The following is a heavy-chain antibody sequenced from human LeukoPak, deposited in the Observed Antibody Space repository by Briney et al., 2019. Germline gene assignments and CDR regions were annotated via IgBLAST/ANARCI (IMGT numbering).Heavy chain of an antibody. CDR2: ISGSGGST. CDR1: GFTFSSYA. V-gene: IGHV3-23*01. Sequence: GGSLRLSCAASGFTFSSYAMSWVRQAPGKGLEWVSAISGSGGSTYYADSVKGRFTISRDNSKNTLYLQMNSLRAEDTAVYYCAKDPPYYYDSSGLFRGYWGQGTLVTASS. D-gene: IGHD3-22*01. CDR3: AKDPPYYYDSSGLFRGY. J-gene: IGHJ4*02.